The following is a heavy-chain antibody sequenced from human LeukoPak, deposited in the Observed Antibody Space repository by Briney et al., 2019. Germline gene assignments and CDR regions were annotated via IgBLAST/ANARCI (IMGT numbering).Heavy chain of an antibody. D-gene: IGHD6-19*01. Sequence: SETLSLTCTVSGGSISSYYWSWIRQPPGKGLEWIGYIYYSGSTNYNPSLKSRVTISVDTSKNQFSLKLSSVTAADTAVYYCARLIAVAGTDWFDPWGQGTLVTVSS. CDR1: GGSISSYY. V-gene: IGHV4-59*08. CDR2: IYYSGST. CDR3: ARLIAVAGTDWFDP. J-gene: IGHJ5*02.